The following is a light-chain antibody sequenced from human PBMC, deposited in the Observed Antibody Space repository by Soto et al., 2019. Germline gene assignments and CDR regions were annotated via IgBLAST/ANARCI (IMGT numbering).Light chain of an antibody. V-gene: IGLV2-14*03. CDR1: SSDVGGYNY. Sequence: QSALTQPASVSGSPGQSVTISCTGTSSDVGGYNYVSWYQQHPGKAPKLLIYDVSHRPSVVSNRFSGSKSGITASLAISGLQAEDEADYYCSSYTSTNTLVIFGGGTKLTVL. CDR3: SSYTSTNTLVI. CDR2: DVS. J-gene: IGLJ2*01.